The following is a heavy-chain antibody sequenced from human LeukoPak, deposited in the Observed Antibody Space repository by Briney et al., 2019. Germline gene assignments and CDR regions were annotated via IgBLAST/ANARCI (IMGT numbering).Heavy chain of an antibody. V-gene: IGHV1-3*01. CDR3: ARLAYCSGGSCYSKGVNH. Sequence: GASVKVSCKASGYTFTSYAMHWVRQAPGQRLEWRGWINAGNGNTKYSQKFQGRVTITRDTSASTAYMELSSLRSEDTAVYYCARLAYCSGGSCYSKGVNHWGQGTLVTVSS. J-gene: IGHJ5*02. CDR2: INAGNGNT. CDR1: GYTFTSYA. D-gene: IGHD2-15*01.